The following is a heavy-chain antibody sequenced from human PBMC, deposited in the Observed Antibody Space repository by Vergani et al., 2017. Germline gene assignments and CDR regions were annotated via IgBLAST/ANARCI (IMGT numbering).Heavy chain of an antibody. CDR2: IYYSGST. J-gene: IGHJ6*02. D-gene: IGHD3-10*01. Sequence: QVQLQESGPGLVKPSETLSLTCTVSGGSISSYYWSWIRQPPGKGLEWIGYIYYSGSTNYNPSLKSRVTISVDTSKNQFSLKLSSVTAADTAVYYCARFFGWVSYGSGSYYNADYYYYGMDVWGQGTTVTVSS. CDR1: GGSISSYY. CDR3: ARFFGWVSYGSGSYYNADYYYYGMDV. V-gene: IGHV4-59*01.